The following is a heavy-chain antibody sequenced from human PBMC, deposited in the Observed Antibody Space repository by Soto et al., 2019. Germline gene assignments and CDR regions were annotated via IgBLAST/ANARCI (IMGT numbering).Heavy chain of an antibody. CDR2: INPSDHST. CDR3: AIPCYYDSSCSEAHGNFDY. D-gene: IGHD3-22*01. Sequence: ASVKVSCKASGYTFTHYYIHWVRQAPGQGLEWMGIINPSDHSTSYAQKFQGRVAMTSDTSTSTVYMELSSLRSEDTAVYYCAIPCYYDSSCSEAHGNFDYWGQGTLVTVSS. CDR1: GYTFTHYY. J-gene: IGHJ4*02. V-gene: IGHV1-46*01.